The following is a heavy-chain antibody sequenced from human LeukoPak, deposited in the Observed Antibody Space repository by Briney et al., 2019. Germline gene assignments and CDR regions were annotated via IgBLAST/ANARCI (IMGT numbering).Heavy chain of an antibody. CDR2: IYYSGST. CDR3: ARFVEYQLLYWYFDY. J-gene: IGHJ4*02. V-gene: IGHV4-30-4*08. D-gene: IGHD2-2*02. CDR1: GGSISSGDYY. Sequence: PSQTLSLTCTVSGGSISSGDYYWSWIRQPPGKGLEWIGYIYYSGSTYYNPSLKSRVTISVDTSKNQFSLKLSSVTAADTAVYYCARFVEYQLLYWYFDYWGQGTLVTVSS.